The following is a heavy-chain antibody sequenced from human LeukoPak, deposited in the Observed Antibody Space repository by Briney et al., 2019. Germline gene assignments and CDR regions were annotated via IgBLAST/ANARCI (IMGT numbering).Heavy chain of an antibody. V-gene: IGHV4-38-2*02. CDR1: GYSIRNGYN. CDR2: IYQSGST. J-gene: IGHJ4*02. Sequence: SQTLSLTCTVSGYSIRNGYNWGWIRLSPGKGLEWLGSIYQSGSTYDNPSLKSRVTLSIDTSKNQFSLKLSAVTAADSALYYCARAEINDYSRYWGRGIPVIVSS. D-gene: IGHD4-11*01. CDR3: ARAEINDYSRY.